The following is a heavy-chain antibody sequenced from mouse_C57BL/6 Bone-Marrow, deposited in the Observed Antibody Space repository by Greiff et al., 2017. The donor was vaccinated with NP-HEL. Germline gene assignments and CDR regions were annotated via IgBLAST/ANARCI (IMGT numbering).Heavy chain of an antibody. Sequence: EVKVVESGGDLVKPGGSLKLSCAASGFTFSSYGMSWVRQTPDKRLEWVATISSGGSYTYYPDSVKGRFTISRDNAKNTLYLQMSSLKSEDTAMYYCARHGYYGVGAYWGQGTLVTVSA. CDR1: GFTFSSYG. D-gene: IGHD1-1*01. CDR2: ISSGGSYT. V-gene: IGHV5-6*01. CDR3: ARHGYYGVGAY. J-gene: IGHJ3*01.